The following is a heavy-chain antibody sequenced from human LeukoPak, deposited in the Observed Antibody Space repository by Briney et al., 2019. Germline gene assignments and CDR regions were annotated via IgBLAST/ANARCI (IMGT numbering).Heavy chain of an antibody. Sequence: PSETLSLTCTVSGGSISGYYWNWIREPPGRGLQWIGYIYYSGSTSYNPSLKSRVTLSVDTSKNQFSLKLTSVTAADTAVYYCAGDTYGTDYWGQGTLVTVSS. V-gene: IGHV4-59*01. CDR1: GGSISGYY. J-gene: IGHJ4*02. CDR2: IYYSGST. D-gene: IGHD5-18*01. CDR3: AGDTYGTDY.